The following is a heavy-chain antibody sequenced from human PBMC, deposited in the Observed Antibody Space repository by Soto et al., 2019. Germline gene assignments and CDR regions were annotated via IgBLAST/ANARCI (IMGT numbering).Heavy chain of an antibody. CDR1: GYTFTSYY. D-gene: IGHD3-22*01. J-gene: IGHJ4*02. Sequence: GASVKVFCKASGYTFTSYYMHCVRQAPGQVLEWMGIINPRGGSTSYAQKFQGRVTMTRDTSTSTVYMELSSLRSEDTAVYYCARGHYYDSSGYYHYFDYWGQGTLVTVSS. V-gene: IGHV1-46*01. CDR2: INPRGGST. CDR3: ARGHYYDSSGYYHYFDY.